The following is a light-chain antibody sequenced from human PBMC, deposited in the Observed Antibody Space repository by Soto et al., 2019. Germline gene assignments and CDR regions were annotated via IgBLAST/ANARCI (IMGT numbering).Light chain of an antibody. V-gene: IGLV1-44*01. Sequence: QSVLTQPPSASGTPGQRVTISCSGSSSNIGSNTVNWYQQLPGTAPKLLIYSNNQRPSGVPDRFSGSKSGTSASLANSGPQSEDEADYYCAAWDDSLNGVVFGGGTKVTVL. J-gene: IGLJ2*01. CDR1: SSNIGSNT. CDR2: SNN. CDR3: AAWDDSLNGVV.